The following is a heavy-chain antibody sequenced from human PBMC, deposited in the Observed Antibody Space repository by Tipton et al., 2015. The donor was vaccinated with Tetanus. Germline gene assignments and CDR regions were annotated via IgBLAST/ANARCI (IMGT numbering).Heavy chain of an antibody. CDR1: GGSISSSSYY. J-gene: IGHJ3*02. V-gene: IGHV4-39*01. CDR3: ARHLTVAGTGLDAFDI. Sequence: TLSLTCTVSGGSISSSSYYWGWIRQPPGKGLEWIGSIYYSGSTYYNPSLKSRVTISVDTSKNQFSLKLSSVTAADTAVYYCARHLTVAGTGLDAFDIWGQGTMVTVSS. CDR2: IYYSGST. D-gene: IGHD6-19*01.